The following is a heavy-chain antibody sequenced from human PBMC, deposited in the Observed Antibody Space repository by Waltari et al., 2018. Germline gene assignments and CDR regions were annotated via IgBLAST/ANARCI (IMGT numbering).Heavy chain of an antibody. Sequence: QVQLVQSGAEVKKPGASVKVSCKASGYTFTGYYMHWVRQAPGQGLEWMGGIIPIFGTANYAQKFQGRVTITADKSTSTAYMELSSLRSEDTAVYYCAGFPTASYYYYMDVWGKGTTVIVSS. CDR2: IIPIFGTA. J-gene: IGHJ6*03. CDR3: AGFPTASYYYYMDV. D-gene: IGHD3-10*01. V-gene: IGHV1-69*06. CDR1: GYTFTGYY.